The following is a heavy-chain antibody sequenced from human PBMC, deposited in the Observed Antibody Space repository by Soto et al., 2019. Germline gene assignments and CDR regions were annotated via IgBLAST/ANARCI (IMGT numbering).Heavy chain of an antibody. J-gene: IGHJ4*02. V-gene: IGHV1-69*13. D-gene: IGHD6-19*01. CDR3: ASTPGYRSGWYYFDY. CDR1: GGTFSSYA. Sequence: SVKVSCKASGGTFSSYAISWVRQAPGQGLEWMGGIIPIFGTANYAQKFQGRVTITADESTSTAYMELSSLRSEDTAVYYCASTPGYRSGWYYFDYWVQGTLVTVSS. CDR2: IIPIFGTA.